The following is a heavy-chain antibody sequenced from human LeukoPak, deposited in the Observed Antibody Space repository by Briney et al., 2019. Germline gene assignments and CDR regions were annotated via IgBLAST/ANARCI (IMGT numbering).Heavy chain of an antibody. D-gene: IGHD2-15*01. CDR2: IWYDGSNK. CDR3: ARDDLLGYCSGGSCYSDC. Sequence: PGGSLRLSCAASGFTFSSYGMHWVRQAPGKGLEWVAVIWYDGSNKYYADSVKGRFTISRDNSKNTLYLQMNSLRAEDTAVYYCARDDLLGYCSGGSCYSDCWGQGTLVTVSS. V-gene: IGHV3-33*01. CDR1: GFTFSSYG. J-gene: IGHJ4*02.